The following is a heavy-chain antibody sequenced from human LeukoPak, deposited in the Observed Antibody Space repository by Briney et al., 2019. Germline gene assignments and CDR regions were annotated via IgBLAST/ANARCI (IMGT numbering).Heavy chain of an antibody. Sequence: GGSLRLSYAASGFAFNSYSMNWVRQAPGKGLEWVSSISSSSSYIYYEDSVKGRFTISRDNAKNSLYLQMNSLRAEDTAVYYCARDGERYCSGGSCLRFDYWGQGILVTVSS. CDR2: ISSSSSYI. V-gene: IGHV3-21*01. CDR1: GFAFNSYS. D-gene: IGHD2-15*01. J-gene: IGHJ4*02. CDR3: ARDGERYCSGGSCLRFDY.